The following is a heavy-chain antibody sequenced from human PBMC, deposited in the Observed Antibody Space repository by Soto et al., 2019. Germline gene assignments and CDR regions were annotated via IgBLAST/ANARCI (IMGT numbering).Heavy chain of an antibody. CDR2: IHYSGTT. CDR1: GGSISSYY. J-gene: IGHJ4*02. Sequence: TLSLTCTVSGGSISSYYWSWIRQPPGKGLEWIGYIHYSGTTSFFPSYNPSLRSRVTISEDTSKNQFSLKLLSVTTADTAVYFCAAGEASSRNLAPYYLDFWGQGTLVTVSS. V-gene: IGHV4-59*01. CDR3: AAGEASSRNLAPYYLDF. D-gene: IGHD6-13*01.